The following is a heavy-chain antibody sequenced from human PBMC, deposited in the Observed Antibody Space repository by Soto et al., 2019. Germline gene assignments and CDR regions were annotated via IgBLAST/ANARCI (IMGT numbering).Heavy chain of an antibody. CDR2: IYSGGST. Sequence: PXGSLRLSCSASGFTVSSNYMSWVRQAPGRGLEWVSVIYSGGSTYYADSVKGRFTISRDNSKNTLYLQMNSLRAEDTAVYYCARDNVVATISRYYYYGMDVWGQGTTVTVSS. J-gene: IGHJ6*02. D-gene: IGHD5-12*01. V-gene: IGHV3-53*01. CDR3: ARDNVVATISRYYYYGMDV. CDR1: GFTVSSNY.